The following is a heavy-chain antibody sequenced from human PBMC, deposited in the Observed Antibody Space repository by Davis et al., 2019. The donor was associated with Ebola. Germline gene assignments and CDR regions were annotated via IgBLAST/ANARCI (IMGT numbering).Heavy chain of an antibody. CDR2: LNAGNGDT. CDR1: GYSFTNYA. J-gene: IGHJ4*02. V-gene: IGHV1-3*01. D-gene: IGHD6-25*01. Sequence: AASVKVSCKASGYSFTNYAMHWVRQAPGQGLEWMGWLNAGNGDTKYAQNFQGRVTMTTDTSTDTAYMELRSLRSDDTAVYYCARDRAATVIEYWGQGSLVTVSS. CDR3: ARDRAATVIEY.